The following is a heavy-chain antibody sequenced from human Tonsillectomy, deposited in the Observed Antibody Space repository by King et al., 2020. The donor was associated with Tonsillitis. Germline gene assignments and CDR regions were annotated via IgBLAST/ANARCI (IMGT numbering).Heavy chain of an antibody. J-gene: IGHJ5*02. D-gene: IGHD5-24*01. CDR1: GGSFSGYY. CDR3: ARGNGVGYNPGLRLKWFDP. Sequence: VQLQQWGAGLLKPSETLSLTCAVYGGSFSGYYWSWTRQPPGKGLEWIGEINHSGSTNYNPSLKSRVTISVDTSKNQFSLKLNSVTAADTAVYSWARGNGVGYNPGLRLKWFDPWGQGTLVTVSS. V-gene: IGHV4-34*01. CDR2: INHSGST.